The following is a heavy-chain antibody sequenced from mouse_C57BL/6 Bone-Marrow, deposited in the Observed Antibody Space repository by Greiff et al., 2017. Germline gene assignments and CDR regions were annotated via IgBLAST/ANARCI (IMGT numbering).Heavy chain of an antibody. J-gene: IGHJ3*01. CDR1: GFSLTSYG. V-gene: IGHV2-2*01. Sequence: VQRVESGPGLVQPSQSLSITCTVSGFSLTSYGVHWVRQSPGKGLEWLGVIWSGGSTDYNAAFISRLSISKDNSKSQVFFKMNSLQADDTAIYYCARGMWAWFAYWGQGTLVTVSA. CDR2: IWSGGST. CDR3: ARGMWAWFAY.